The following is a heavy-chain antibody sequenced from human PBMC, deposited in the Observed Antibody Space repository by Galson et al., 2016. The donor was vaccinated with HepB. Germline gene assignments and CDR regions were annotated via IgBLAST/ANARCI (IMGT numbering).Heavy chain of an antibody. CDR1: GFIFRSYA. J-gene: IGHJ4*02. D-gene: IGHD3-3*01. CDR2: ISGSGGST. CDR3: AKDPASWLLSHFDY. Sequence: SLRLSCAASGFIFRSYAMSWVRQAPGKGLEWVSTISGSGGSTDYADSVKGRFTISRDNTKNTLYLQMNSLRAEDTAVYYCAKDPASWLLSHFDYWGQGTLVTVSS. V-gene: IGHV3-23*01.